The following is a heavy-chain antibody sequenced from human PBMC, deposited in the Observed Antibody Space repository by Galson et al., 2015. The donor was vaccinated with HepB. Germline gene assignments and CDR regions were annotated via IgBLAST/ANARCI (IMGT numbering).Heavy chain of an antibody. J-gene: IGHJ5*02. D-gene: IGHD6-19*01. Sequence: TLSLTCAVYGGSFSGYYWSWIRQPPGKGLEWIGEINHSGSTNYNPSLKSRVTISVDTSKNQFSLELSSVTAADTAVYYCARDGSGWYPWGQGTLVTVSS. CDR1: GGSFSGYY. CDR2: INHSGST. V-gene: IGHV4-34*01. CDR3: ARDGSGWYP.